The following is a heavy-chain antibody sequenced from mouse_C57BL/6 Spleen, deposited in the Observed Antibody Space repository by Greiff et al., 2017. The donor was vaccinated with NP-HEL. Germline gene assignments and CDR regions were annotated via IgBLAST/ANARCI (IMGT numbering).Heavy chain of an antibody. D-gene: IGHD2-3*01. J-gene: IGHJ2*01. CDR1: GYTFTEYT. V-gene: IGHV1-62-2*01. Sequence: QVQLQQSGAELVKPGASVKLSCKASGYTFTEYTIHWVKQRSGQGLEWIGWFYPGSGSIKYNEKFKDKATLTADKSSSTDYMELSRLTSEDSAVYFCARHEGGEGYYVDYFDYWGQGTTLTVSS. CDR2: FYPGSGSI. CDR3: ARHEGGEGYYVDYFDY.